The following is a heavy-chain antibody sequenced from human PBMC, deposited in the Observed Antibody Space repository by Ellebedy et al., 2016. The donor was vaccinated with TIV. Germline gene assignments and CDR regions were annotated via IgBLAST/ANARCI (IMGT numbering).Heavy chain of an antibody. Sequence: AASVKVSCKASGYTFASYYMHWVRQAPGQGREWMGVINPSVCSTSYAQKCQVRVTMTRDTSTSTVYMELSSLRYEDTAVYYCAANGYDFDYWGQGTLVTVSS. CDR2: INPSVCST. CDR1: GYTFASYY. J-gene: IGHJ4*02. CDR3: AANGYDFDY. V-gene: IGHV1-46*01. D-gene: IGHD5-12*01.